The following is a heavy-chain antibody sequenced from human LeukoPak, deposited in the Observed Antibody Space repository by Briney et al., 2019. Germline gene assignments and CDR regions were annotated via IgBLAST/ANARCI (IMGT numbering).Heavy chain of an antibody. J-gene: IGHJ6*02. CDR1: GFTFSSYE. CDR3: ARDFYLYYGMDV. Sequence: GGSLRLSCAASGFTFSSYEMNWVRQAPGKGREWVSYISSSGSTIYYADSVKGRFTIFRDNAKNSLYLQMNSLRAEDTAVYYCARDFYLYYGMDVWGQGTTVTVSS. D-gene: IGHD3-16*02. CDR2: ISSSGSTI. V-gene: IGHV3-48*03.